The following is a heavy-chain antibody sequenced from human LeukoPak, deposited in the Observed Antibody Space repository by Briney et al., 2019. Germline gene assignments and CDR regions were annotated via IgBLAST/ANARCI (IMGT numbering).Heavy chain of an antibody. CDR2: IWYDGSNK. CDR1: GFTFSNYG. Sequence: GGSLRLSCAASGFTFSNYGMHWVRQATGKGLEWVALIWYDGSNKYYADSVKGRFTISRDNSKNTLYLQMNSLRAEDTAVYHCARTVDTAMAVTFDYWGEGSLVTVSP. D-gene: IGHD5-18*01. CDR3: ARTVDTAMAVTFDY. J-gene: IGHJ4*02. V-gene: IGHV3-33*01.